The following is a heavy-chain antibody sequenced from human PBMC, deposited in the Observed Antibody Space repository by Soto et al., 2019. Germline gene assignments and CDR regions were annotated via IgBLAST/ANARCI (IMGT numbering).Heavy chain of an antibody. CDR1: GYSFTKYW. V-gene: IGHV5-51*01. CDR3: ASLAFRGGGDLLNYYYDIDV. CDR2: IYPDESDT. D-gene: IGHD1-26*01. J-gene: IGHJ6*02. Sequence: GEALKISCKGSGYSFTKYWIGWVRQMPGKGLEWMAIIYPDESDTRYSPSFQGQVTISADKSISTAYLQWSSLKASDTAMYYCASLAFRGGGDLLNYYYDIDVWGQGTTVTVSS.